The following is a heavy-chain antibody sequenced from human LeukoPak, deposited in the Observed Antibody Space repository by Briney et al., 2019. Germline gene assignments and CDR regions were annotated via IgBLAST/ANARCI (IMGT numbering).Heavy chain of an antibody. Sequence: PGGSLRLSCAASGFTFSSYAMSWVRQAPGKGLVWVSRINSDGSSTSYADSVKGRFTISRDNAKNTLYLQMNSLRGEDTAVYYCARDGTYSSSSFDYWGQGTLVTVSS. J-gene: IGHJ4*02. D-gene: IGHD6-6*01. V-gene: IGHV3-74*01. CDR2: INSDGSST. CDR1: GFTFSSYA. CDR3: ARDGTYSSSSFDY.